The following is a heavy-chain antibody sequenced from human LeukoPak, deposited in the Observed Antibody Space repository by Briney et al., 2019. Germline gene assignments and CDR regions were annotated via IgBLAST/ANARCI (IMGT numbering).Heavy chain of an antibody. CDR1: GFTFDDYA. CDR3: AKGYCSSTSCYEFDY. CDR2: ISWNSGSI. V-gene: IGHV3-9*03. D-gene: IGHD2-2*01. J-gene: IGHJ4*02. Sequence: PGGSLRPSCAASGFTFDDYAMHWVRQAPGKGLEWVSGISWNSGSIGYADSVKGRFTISRDNAKNSLYLQMNSLRAEDMALYYCAKGYCSSTSCYEFDYWGQGTLVTVSS.